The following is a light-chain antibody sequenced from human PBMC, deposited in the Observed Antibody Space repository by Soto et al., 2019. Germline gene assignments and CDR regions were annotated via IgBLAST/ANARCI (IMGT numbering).Light chain of an antibody. CDR3: VSYTTSASHV. CDR2: DIN. V-gene: IGLV2-14*01. CDR1: SSDVGNYIF. J-gene: IGLJ1*01. Sequence: QSVLTQPASVSGSPGQSITISCTGTSSDVGNYIFVSWYRQHPGKAPKLMIYDINNRPSGVSNRFSGSKSGNTASLTISGLQAEDEADYYCVSYTTSASHVFGNGTKVTVL.